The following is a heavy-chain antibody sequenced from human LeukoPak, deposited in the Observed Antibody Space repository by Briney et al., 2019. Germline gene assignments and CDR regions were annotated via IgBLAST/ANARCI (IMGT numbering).Heavy chain of an antibody. V-gene: IGHV4-30-2*01. D-gene: IGHD6-6*01. J-gene: IGHJ3*02. CDR1: GGSISSGGYY. Sequence: SETLSLTCTVSGGSISSGGYYWSWIRQPPGKGLEWIGYIYHSGSTYYNPSLKSRVAISVDRSKNQFSLKLSSVTAADTAVYYCARGKSGQLVDIGAFDIWGQGTMVTVSS. CDR3: ARGKSGQLVDIGAFDI. CDR2: IYHSGST.